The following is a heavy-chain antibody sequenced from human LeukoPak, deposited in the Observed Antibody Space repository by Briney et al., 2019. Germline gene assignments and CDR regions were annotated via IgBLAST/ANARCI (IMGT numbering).Heavy chain of an antibody. V-gene: IGHV3-30*04. J-gene: IGHJ4*02. CDR2: ISYDGSNK. D-gene: IGHD5-24*01. CDR1: GFTFSSYA. CDR3: ARHMERWQQFTRSLDY. Sequence: PGGSLRLPCAASGFTFSSYAMSWVRQTPGKGLEWVAVISYDGSNKYYADSVKGRFTISRDNSKNTLYLQMNSLRAEDTAVYYCARHMERWQQFTRSLDYWGQGTLVTVSS.